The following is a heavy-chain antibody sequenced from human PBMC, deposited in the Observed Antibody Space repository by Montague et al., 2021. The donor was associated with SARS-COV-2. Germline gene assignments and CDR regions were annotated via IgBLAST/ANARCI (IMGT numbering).Heavy chain of an antibody. V-gene: IGHV3-30*04. Sequence: SLRLSCAASGFTFSSYAMHWVRQAPGKGLEWVAVISYDGSNKTYADSVKGRFTIPRDNSKNTLYLQMNSLRAEDTAVYYCATELELGAFDIWGQGTMVTVSS. D-gene: IGHD1-7*01. J-gene: IGHJ3*02. CDR3: ATELELGAFDI. CDR2: ISYDGSNK. CDR1: GFTFSSYA.